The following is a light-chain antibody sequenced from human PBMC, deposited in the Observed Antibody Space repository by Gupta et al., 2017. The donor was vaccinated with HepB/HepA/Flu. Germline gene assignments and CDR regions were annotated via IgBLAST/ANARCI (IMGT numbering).Light chain of an antibody. CDR3: QQYHSIPPT. Sequence: DIVMTQSPASLAVSLGERATINCKSSQSVLYSSNNKNYLAWYQQKPGQPPKLLIYWASTRESGVPDRFSGSGSGTDFTLTISSLEAEDVAVYYCQQYHSIPPTFGGGTKVEIK. CDR2: WAS. V-gene: IGKV4-1*01. J-gene: IGKJ4*01. CDR1: QSVLYSSNNKNY.